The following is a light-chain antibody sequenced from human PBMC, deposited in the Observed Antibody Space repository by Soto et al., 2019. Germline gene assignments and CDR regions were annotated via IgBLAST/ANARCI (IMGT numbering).Light chain of an antibody. J-gene: IGKJ3*01. V-gene: IGKV1-39*01. Sequence: DIQMTQSPSSLSASVGDSVTITCRASQSISSYLNWYQQKPGKAPKLLIYAASSLQSGVPSRFSGSGSGTDVTITISSLQPADVSTYYCQQSYSTPPITFGPGTKVDIK. CDR2: AAS. CDR3: QQSYSTPPIT. CDR1: QSISSY.